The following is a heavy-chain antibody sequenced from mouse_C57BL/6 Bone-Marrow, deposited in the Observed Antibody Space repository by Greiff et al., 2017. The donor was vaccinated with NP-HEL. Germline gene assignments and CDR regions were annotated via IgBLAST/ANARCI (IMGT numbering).Heavy chain of an antibody. D-gene: IGHD1-1*01. Sequence: EVKLVESGGGLVKPGGSLKLSCAASGFTFSDYGMHWVRQAPEKGLEWVAYISSGSSTIYYADTVKGRFTISRDNAKNTLFLQMTSLRSEDTAMYYCAWGLLLRFPFDYWGQGTTLTVSS. CDR3: AWGLLLRFPFDY. CDR2: ISSGSSTI. CDR1: GFTFSDYG. J-gene: IGHJ2*01. V-gene: IGHV5-17*01.